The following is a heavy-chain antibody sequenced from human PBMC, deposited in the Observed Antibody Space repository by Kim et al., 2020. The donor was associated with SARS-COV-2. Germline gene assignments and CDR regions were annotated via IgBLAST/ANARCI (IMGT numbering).Heavy chain of an antibody. J-gene: IGHJ6*02. V-gene: IGHV3-53*01. Sequence: ADSVKGRFTISRDNSKNTLYLQMNSLRAEDTAVYYCARAARVQYYYGMDVWGQGTTVTVSS. D-gene: IGHD6-6*01. CDR3: ARAARVQYYYGMDV.